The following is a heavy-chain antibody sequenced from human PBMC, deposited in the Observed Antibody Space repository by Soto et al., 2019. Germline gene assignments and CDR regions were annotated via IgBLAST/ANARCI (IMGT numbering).Heavy chain of an antibody. CDR3: ARFYCSPLIDP. J-gene: IGHJ5*02. V-gene: IGHV4-59*01. Sequence: SETLSLTCTVSGGSISSYYWSWIRQPPGKGLEWIGYIYYSGSTNYNPSLKSRVTISVDTSKNQFSLKLSSVTAADTAVYYCARFYCSPLIDPWGQGTLVTVSS. CDR2: IYYSGST. CDR1: GGSISSYY. D-gene: IGHD2-21*02.